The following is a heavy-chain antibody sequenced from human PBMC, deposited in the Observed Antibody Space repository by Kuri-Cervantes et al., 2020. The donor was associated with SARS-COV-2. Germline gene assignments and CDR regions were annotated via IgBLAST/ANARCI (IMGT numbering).Heavy chain of an antibody. CDR1: GGTFGSHT. CDR3: ARDPPTEGFDY. J-gene: IGHJ4*02. V-gene: IGHV1-69*13. Sequence: SAMVICKASGGTFGSHTISCVRHAPGQGLEWMGSIIPIFRAPNYAQKFQGRVTIIADESTSTAYKTLSSLTSDDTAVYYCARDPPTEGFDYWGQGTLVTVSS. CDR2: IIPIFRAP.